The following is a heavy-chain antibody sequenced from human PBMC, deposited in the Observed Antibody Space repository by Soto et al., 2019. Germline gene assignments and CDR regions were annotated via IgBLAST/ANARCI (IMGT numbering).Heavy chain of an antibody. CDR3: AADRGGGGY. J-gene: IGHJ4*02. CDR1: GFTVSNNY. V-gene: IGHV3-53*01. D-gene: IGHD3-10*01. Sequence: EVQLVESGGGLIQPGGSLRLSCAVSGFTVSNNYMSWVRQAPGKGLEGVSVIYSGGYTAYGDSVKGRFTISRDNSKNTLYLQMNALGADGTGLYFGAADRGGGGYWGQGTLVTVSS. CDR2: IYSGGYT.